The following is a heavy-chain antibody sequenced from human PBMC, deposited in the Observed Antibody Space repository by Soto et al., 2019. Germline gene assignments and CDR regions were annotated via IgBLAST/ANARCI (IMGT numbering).Heavy chain of an antibody. CDR1: GDSIRNGGYY. CDR3: ARALAARPISFDY. V-gene: IGHV4-31*03. D-gene: IGHD6-6*01. J-gene: IGHJ4*02. Sequence: QVQLQESGPGLVKPSQTLSLTCTVSGDSIRNGGYYWSWIRQHPGKGLEWIGYIYYRGSTYYNPSLKSRVSISVDTSKNQFSLKLNSVTAADTAMYYCARALAARPISFDYWGQGTLVTVSS. CDR2: IYYRGST.